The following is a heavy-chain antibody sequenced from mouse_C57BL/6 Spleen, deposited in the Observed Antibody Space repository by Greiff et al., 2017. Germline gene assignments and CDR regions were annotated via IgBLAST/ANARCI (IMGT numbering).Heavy chain of an antibody. J-gene: IGHJ4*01. V-gene: IGHV3-8*01. D-gene: IGHD2-2*01. CDR2: ISYSGST. CDR1: GYSITSDY. Sequence: EVHLVESGPGLAKPSQTLSLTCSVTGYSITSDYWNWIRKFPGNKLEYMGYISYSGSTYYNPSLKSRISITRDTSKNQYYLQLNSVTTEETATYYCARGDGYDIYAMDYWGQGTSVTVSS. CDR3: ARGDGYDIYAMDY.